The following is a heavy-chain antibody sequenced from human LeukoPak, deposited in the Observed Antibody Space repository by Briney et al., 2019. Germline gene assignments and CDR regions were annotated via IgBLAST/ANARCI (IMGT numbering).Heavy chain of an antibody. CDR2: ISYDGSNK. CDR3: ARSEFLEWLLPIYYYYGMDV. D-gene: IGHD3-3*01. Sequence: GGSLRLSCAASGFTFSSYAMSWVRQAPGKGLEWVAVISYDGSNKYYADSVKGRFTISRDNSKNTLYLQMNSLRAEDTAVYYCARSEFLEWLLPIYYYYGMDVWGQGTTVTVSS. V-gene: IGHV3-30-3*01. CDR1: GFTFSSYA. J-gene: IGHJ6*02.